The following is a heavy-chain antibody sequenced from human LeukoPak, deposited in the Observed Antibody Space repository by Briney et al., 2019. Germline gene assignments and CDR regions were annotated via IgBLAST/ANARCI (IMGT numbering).Heavy chain of an antibody. CDR1: GSTFTRYY. J-gene: IGHJ4*02. V-gene: IGHV1-46*01. CDR3: ARESGLIFDY. Sequence: ASVKVSCKASGSTFTRYYIHWVRQAPGQGLDWMGMINPSSGSTRFAQMFQDRVTMTRDTSTSAVYMELRSLRSDDTAVYYCARESGLIFDYWGQGTLVTVSS. D-gene: IGHD6-25*01. CDR2: INPSSGST.